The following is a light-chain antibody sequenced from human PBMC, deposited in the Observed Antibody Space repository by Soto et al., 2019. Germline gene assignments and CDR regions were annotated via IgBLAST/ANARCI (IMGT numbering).Light chain of an antibody. V-gene: IGKV3-20*01. Sequence: DMVLTQSPGTLSLSPGERATLSCRVSQSVSSSYLACYQQKPGQAPRLLIYGASSRATGIPDRFSGSGSGTDFTLTISRLEPEDFAVYYCQQYGSSPWTFGQGTKVDIK. CDR1: QSVSSSY. CDR3: QQYGSSPWT. CDR2: GAS. J-gene: IGKJ1*01.